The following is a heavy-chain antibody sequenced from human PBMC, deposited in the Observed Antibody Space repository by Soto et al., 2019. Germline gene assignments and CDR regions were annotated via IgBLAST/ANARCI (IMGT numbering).Heavy chain of an antibody. D-gene: IGHD3-3*01. V-gene: IGHV5-51*01. CDR2: IYPGDSDT. Sequence: GESLKLSYKGCGYSFTNYWSGWVRQMPGKGLEWMGIIYPGDSDTRYSPSFQGQVTISADKSISTAYLQWSSLKASDTAMYYCARQGLRFLEWLFHFEYYFDYWGQGTLVTVSS. CDR1: GYSFTNYW. CDR3: ARQGLRFLEWLFHFEYYFDY. J-gene: IGHJ4*02.